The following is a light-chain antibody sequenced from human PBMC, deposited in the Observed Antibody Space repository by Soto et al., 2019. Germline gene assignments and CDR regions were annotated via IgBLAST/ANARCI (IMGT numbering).Light chain of an antibody. CDR3: AAWDDSLSGWV. CDR2: DVN. Sequence: QSVLTQPRSVSGSPGQSVTISCTGTSSDVGTYNHVSWYQQHPGKAPKVMIYDVNKRSSTVPDRFSGSKSGNTASLTISGLQAEDEADYYCAAWDDSLSGWVFGGGTKLTVL. CDR1: SSDVGTYNH. J-gene: IGLJ3*02. V-gene: IGLV2-11*01.